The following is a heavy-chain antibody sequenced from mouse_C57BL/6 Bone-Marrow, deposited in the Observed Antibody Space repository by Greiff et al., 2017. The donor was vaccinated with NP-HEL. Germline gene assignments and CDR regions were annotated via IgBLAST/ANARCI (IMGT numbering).Heavy chain of an antibody. CDR2: INPYNGGT. CDR1: GYTFTDYY. V-gene: IGHV1-19*01. J-gene: IGHJ4*01. Sequence: EVQLQQSGPVLVKPGASVKMSCKASGYTFTDYYMNWVKQSHGKSLEWIGVINPYNGGTSYNQKFKGKATLTVDKSSSTAYMELNSLTSEDSAVYYCARSPAYAMDYWGQGTSVTVSS. CDR3: ARSPAYAMDY.